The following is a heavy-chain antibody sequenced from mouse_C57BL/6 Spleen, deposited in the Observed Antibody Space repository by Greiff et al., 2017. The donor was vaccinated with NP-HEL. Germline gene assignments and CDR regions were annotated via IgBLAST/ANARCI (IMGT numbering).Heavy chain of an antibody. D-gene: IGHD2-2*01. Sequence: QVQLQQSGAELARPGASVKLSCKASGYTFTSYGISWVKQRPGQGLEWIGEIYPRSGNTYYNEKFKGKATLTADKSSSTAYMELRSLTSEDSAVYFCARKGGYYDAMDYWGQGTSVTVSS. CDR1: GYTFTSYG. V-gene: IGHV1-81*01. CDR2: IYPRSGNT. J-gene: IGHJ4*01. CDR3: ARKGGYYDAMDY.